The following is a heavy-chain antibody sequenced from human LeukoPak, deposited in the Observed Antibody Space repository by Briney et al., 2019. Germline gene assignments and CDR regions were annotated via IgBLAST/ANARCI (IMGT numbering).Heavy chain of an antibody. D-gene: IGHD5-18*01. V-gene: IGHV3-73*01. CDR1: GLTFSGSA. J-gene: IGHJ4*02. Sequence: GGSLRLSCAASGLTFSGSAMHGVPQASGKGLEWVGRIRSKANSYATAYAASVKGRFTISRDDSKNTADLQMNSLKTEDTAVYYCTSFVDTAMMYYFDYWGQGTLVTVSS. CDR2: IRSKANSYAT. CDR3: TSFVDTAMMYYFDY.